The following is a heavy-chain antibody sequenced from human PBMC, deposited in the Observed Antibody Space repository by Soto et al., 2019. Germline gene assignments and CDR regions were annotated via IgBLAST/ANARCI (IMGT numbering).Heavy chain of an antibody. Sequence: GGSLRLSCAASGFTFSNYGMQWVRQAPGKGLEWVAVISFEGIIQLYADAVKGQFTISRENSKNTLYLQMNSMRAEDTAVYYCARGDKYYYDSSGPGYYYYYGMDVWGQGTTVTVSS. CDR3: ARGDKYYYDSSGPGYYYYYGMDV. V-gene: IGHV3-33*05. J-gene: IGHJ6*02. D-gene: IGHD3-22*01. CDR1: GFTFSNYG. CDR2: ISFEGIIQ.